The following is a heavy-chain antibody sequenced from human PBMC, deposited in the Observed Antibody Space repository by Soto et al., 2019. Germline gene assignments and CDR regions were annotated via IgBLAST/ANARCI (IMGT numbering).Heavy chain of an antibody. CDR3: AKDHQGSSTSH. D-gene: IGHD2-2*01. CDR2: ISGSGGST. V-gene: IGHV3-23*04. CDR1: GFTVSSNY. J-gene: IGHJ4*02. Sequence: EVQLVESGGGLIQPGGSLRLSCAASGFTVSSNYMSWVRQAPGKGLEWVSAISGSGGSTYYADSVKGRFTISRDNSKNTLYLQMNSLRAEDTAVYYCAKDHQGSSTSHWGQGTLVTVSS.